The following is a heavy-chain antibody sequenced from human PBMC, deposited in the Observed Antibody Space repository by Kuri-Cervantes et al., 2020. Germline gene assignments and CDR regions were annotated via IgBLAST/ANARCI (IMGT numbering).Heavy chain of an antibody. Sequence: GSLRLSCTVSGGSISSYYWSWIRQPPGKGLEWIGYIYYSGSTNYNPSLKSRVTISMDTSKNQFSLKLNSVTAADTAVYYCARDSNGSGGHRNFDYWGQGALVTVSS. CDR1: GGSISSYY. D-gene: IGHD6-19*01. CDR2: IYYSGST. CDR3: ARDSNGSGGHRNFDY. V-gene: IGHV4-59*01. J-gene: IGHJ4*02.